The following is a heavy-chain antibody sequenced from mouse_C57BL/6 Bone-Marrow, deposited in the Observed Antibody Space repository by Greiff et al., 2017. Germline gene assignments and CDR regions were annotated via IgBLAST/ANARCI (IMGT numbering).Heavy chain of an antibody. V-gene: IGHV1-15*01. CDR3: TRYDGYSFFDY. Sequence: QVQLQQSGAELVRPGASVTLSCKASGYTFTDYEMHWVKQTPVHGLEWIGAIDPETGGTAYNQKFKGKAILTADKSSSTAYMELRSLTSEDSAVYYCTRYDGYSFFDYWGQGTTLTVSS. CDR1: GYTFTDYE. D-gene: IGHD2-3*01. CDR2: IDPETGGT. J-gene: IGHJ2*01.